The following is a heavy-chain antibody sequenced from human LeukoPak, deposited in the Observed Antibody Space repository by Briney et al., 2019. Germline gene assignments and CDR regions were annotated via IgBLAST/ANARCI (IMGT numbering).Heavy chain of an antibody. CDR1: GFSFSTYA. J-gene: IGHJ4*02. D-gene: IGHD3-22*01. V-gene: IGHV3-30*14. CDR2: ISYDGSNK. CDR3: ARKGDYYDSSGYYYYFDY. Sequence: GGSLRLSCAASGFSFSTYAMHWVRQAPGKGLEWVALISYDGSNKYYADSVKGRFTISRDNSKNTLYLQMNSLRAEDTAVYYCARKGDYYDSSGYYYYFDYWGQGTLVTVSS.